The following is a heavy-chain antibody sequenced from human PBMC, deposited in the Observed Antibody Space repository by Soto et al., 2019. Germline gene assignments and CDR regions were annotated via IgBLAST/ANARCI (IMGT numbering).Heavy chain of an antibody. CDR1: GFTFSSYG. V-gene: IGHV3-33*01. Sequence: GGSLRLSCASSGFTFSSYGMHCFRQAPGKGLEWVAVIWYDGSNKYYADSVKGRFTISRDNSKNTLYLQMNSLRAEDTAVYYCAREIGTAILDYWGQGTLVTVSS. D-gene: IGHD5-18*01. CDR2: IWYDGSNK. J-gene: IGHJ4*02. CDR3: AREIGTAILDY.